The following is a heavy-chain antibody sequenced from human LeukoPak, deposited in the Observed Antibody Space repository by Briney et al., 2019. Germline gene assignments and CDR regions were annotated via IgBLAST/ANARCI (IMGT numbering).Heavy chain of an antibody. CDR2: IYYSGST. J-gene: IGHJ4*02. CDR1: GVSISSYY. CDR3: ARPEGSGSYYPFDY. Sequence: KSSEALSLTCTVSGVSISSYYWSWIRQPPGKGLGWIGYIYYSGSTNYSPSLKSRVTISVDTSKNQFSLKLSSVTAADTAVYYCARPEGSGSYYPFDYWGQGTLVTVSS. D-gene: IGHD3-10*01. V-gene: IGHV4-59*08.